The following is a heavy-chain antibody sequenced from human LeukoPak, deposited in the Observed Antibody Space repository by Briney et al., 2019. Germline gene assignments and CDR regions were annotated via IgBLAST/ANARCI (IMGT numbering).Heavy chain of an antibody. Sequence: ASETLSLTCTASGDSIITYYWSWIRQPPGKGLEWIGYMYYSGSTNYNPSLKSRATISVDKSRNQFSLTLSSVTAADTAVYYCARHSRGYDSEFGYRGQGTLVTVSS. CDR2: MYYSGST. D-gene: IGHD5-12*01. CDR1: GDSIITYY. V-gene: IGHV4-59*08. J-gene: IGHJ4*02. CDR3: ARHSRGYDSEFGY.